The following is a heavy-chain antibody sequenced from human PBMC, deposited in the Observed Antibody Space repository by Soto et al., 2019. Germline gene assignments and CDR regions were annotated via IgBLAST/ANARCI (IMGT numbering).Heavy chain of an antibody. D-gene: IGHD2-21*02. Sequence: ASVKVSCKASGGTFSSYAISWVRQAPGQRLEWMGWINAGNGNTKYSQKFQGRVTITRDTSASTAYMELSSLRSEDTAVYYCARSIVVVTALDYWGQGTLVTVSS. CDR2: INAGNGNT. V-gene: IGHV1-3*01. CDR3: ARSIVVVTALDY. J-gene: IGHJ4*02. CDR1: GGTFSSYA.